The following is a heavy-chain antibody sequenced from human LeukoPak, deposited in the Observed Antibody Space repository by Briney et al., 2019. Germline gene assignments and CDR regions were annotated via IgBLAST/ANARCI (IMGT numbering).Heavy chain of an antibody. Sequence: PGGSLRLSCAASGFTFSSYGMSWVRQAPGKGLEWVSAISGSGGSTYYADSVKGRFTISRDNAKNSLYLQMNSLRAEDTAVYYCARLGDYYDSSGYSLAYWGQGTLVTVSS. CDR2: ISGSGGST. J-gene: IGHJ4*02. V-gene: IGHV3-23*01. CDR1: GFTFSSYG. D-gene: IGHD3-22*01. CDR3: ARLGDYYDSSGYSLAY.